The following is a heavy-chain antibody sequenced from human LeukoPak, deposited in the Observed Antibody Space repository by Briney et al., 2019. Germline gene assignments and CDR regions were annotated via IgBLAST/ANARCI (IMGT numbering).Heavy chain of an antibody. J-gene: IGHJ5*02. V-gene: IGHV1-69*05. CDR2: IIPIFGTA. Sequence: ASVKVSCKASGGTFSSYAISWVRQAPGQGLEWMGGIIPIFGTANYAQKFQGRVTITTDESTSTAYMELSSLRSEDTAVYYCARDLGGRHNWFDPWGQGILVTVSS. CDR3: ARDLGGRHNWFDP. CDR1: GGTFSSYA. D-gene: IGHD3-16*01.